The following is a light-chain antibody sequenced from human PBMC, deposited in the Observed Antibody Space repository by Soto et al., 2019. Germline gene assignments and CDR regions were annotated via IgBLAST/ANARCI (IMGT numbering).Light chain of an antibody. CDR2: EVT. CDR3: SSYAGSNNFV. Sequence: QSALTQPPSASGSPGQSVTISCTGTSSDVGGYDYVSWYQQHPGKAPKLMIYEVTKRPSGVPDRFSGSKSGNTASLTVSGLQAEEEAYYYCSSYAGSNNFVFGTGTKVTVL. V-gene: IGLV2-8*01. CDR1: SSDVGGYDY. J-gene: IGLJ1*01.